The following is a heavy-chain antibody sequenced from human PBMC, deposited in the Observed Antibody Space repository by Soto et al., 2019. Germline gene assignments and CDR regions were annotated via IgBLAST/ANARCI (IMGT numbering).Heavy chain of an antibody. CDR2: ISGSGGTM. V-gene: IGHV3-11*01. J-gene: IGHJ4*02. CDR1: GFHFIAYY. D-gene: IGHD3-22*01. CDR3: ARDLYYDGSGYYSGGIDY. Sequence: GGSLSLSCAASGFHFIAYYVGWIRPTPGKGLEWVSYISGSGGTMYYADSVKGRFTISRDNTKNSLYLQMNSLRAEDTAVYYCARDLYYDGSGYYSGGIDYWGQGTLVTVFS.